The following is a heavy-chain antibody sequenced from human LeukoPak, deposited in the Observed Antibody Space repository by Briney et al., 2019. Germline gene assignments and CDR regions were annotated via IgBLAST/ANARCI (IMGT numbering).Heavy chain of an antibody. J-gene: IGHJ4*02. CDR2: IHSSGGS. CDR3: ARLGSYHDF. Sequence: SETLSLTRTVSGASISNYYWSWIRQTPEKGLEWMGHIHSSGGSSYYPSLKSRLTLSIDTSRNQLSLKLPSVTAADTAVYFCARLGSYHDFWGQGALVTVSS. V-gene: IGHV4-4*09. D-gene: IGHD1-26*01. CDR1: GASISNYY.